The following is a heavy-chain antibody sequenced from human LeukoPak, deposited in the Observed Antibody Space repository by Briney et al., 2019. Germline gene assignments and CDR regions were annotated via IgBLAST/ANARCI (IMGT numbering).Heavy chain of an antibody. CDR3: ARDKNWKPDY. Sequence: ASVKVSCKASGYTFTTYGFSWVRQAPGQGLEWMGWISAYNGNTNYAQRLQGRVTMTTDTSTSTVYMELRSLRSDDTAVYYCARDKNWKPDYWGQGTLVTVSS. D-gene: IGHD1-1*01. CDR1: GYTFTTYG. CDR2: ISAYNGNT. V-gene: IGHV1-18*01. J-gene: IGHJ4*02.